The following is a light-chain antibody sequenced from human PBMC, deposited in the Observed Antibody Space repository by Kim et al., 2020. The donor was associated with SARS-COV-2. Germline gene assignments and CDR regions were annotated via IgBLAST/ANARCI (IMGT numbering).Light chain of an antibody. V-gene: IGLV3-21*01. J-gene: IGLJ2*01. CDR1: DIERKS. Sequence: SYELTQPPSVSVAPGETATITCGGDDIERKSVHWYQQRPGQAPVLFIYYDSGRPSGVPDRFSGSNSGNTATLTISGVETGDEADYYCQVWESRTDHVIFG. CDR2: YDS. CDR3: QVWESRTDHVI.